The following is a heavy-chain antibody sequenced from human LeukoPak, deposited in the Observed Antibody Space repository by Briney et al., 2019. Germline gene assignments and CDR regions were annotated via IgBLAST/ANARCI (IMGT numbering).Heavy chain of an antibody. CDR1: GYTFTNYG. V-gene: IGHV1-18*01. Sequence: VASVKVSCKASGYTFTNYGISWVRQAPGQGLEWMGWISAYNGNTNYAQKLQGRVTMTTDTSTSTAYMELRSLRSDDTAVYYCARRSGWYNRWYFDYWGQGTLVTVSS. J-gene: IGHJ4*02. D-gene: IGHD6-19*01. CDR3: ARRSGWYNRWYFDY. CDR2: ISAYNGNT.